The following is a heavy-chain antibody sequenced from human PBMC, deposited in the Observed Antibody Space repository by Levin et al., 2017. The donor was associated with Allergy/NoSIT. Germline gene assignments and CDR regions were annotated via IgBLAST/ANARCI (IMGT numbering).Heavy chain of an antibody. CDR3: ARTPYCGGDCYSRYFDL. J-gene: IGHJ2*01. CDR2: IYPGDSDT. CDR1: GYSFTSYW. V-gene: IGHV5-51*01. Sequence: PWASVKVSCKGSGYSFTSYWIGWVRQMPGKGLEWMGIIYPGDSDTRYSPSFQGQVTISADKSISTAYLQWSSLKASDTAMYYCARTPYCGGDCYSRYFDLWGRGTLVTVSS. D-gene: IGHD2-21*02.